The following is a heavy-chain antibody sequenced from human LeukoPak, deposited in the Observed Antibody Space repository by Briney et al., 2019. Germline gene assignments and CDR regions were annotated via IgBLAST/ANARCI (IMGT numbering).Heavy chain of an antibody. D-gene: IGHD3-10*01. V-gene: IGHV3-21*04. CDR3: AKAGGSGSYYTAYFDY. Sequence: GGSLRLSCAASGFTFSSYSMNWVRQAPGKGLEWVSSISSSSSYIYYADSVKGRFTISRDSAKNSLYLQMNSLRSEDTALYYCAKAGGSGSYYTAYFDYWGQGALVTVSS. CDR1: GFTFSSYS. CDR2: ISSSSSYI. J-gene: IGHJ4*02.